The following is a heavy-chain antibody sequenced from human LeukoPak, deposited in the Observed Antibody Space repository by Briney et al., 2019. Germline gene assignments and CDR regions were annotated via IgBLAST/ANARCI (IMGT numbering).Heavy chain of an antibody. CDR1: GYTFTSYY. CDR3: ARVPNYYGSGSYRFDY. Sequence: GASVKVSCKASGYTFTSYYMHWVRQAPGQGLEWMGIINPSGGSTSYAQKFQGRVTMTRDTSTSTVYMELSSLRSEDTAVYYCARVPNYYGSGSYRFDYWGQGTLVTVSS. D-gene: IGHD3-10*01. J-gene: IGHJ4*02. V-gene: IGHV1-46*01. CDR2: INPSGGST.